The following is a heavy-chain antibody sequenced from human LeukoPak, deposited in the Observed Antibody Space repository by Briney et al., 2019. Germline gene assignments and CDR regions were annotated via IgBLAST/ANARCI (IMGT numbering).Heavy chain of an antibody. Sequence: GGSLRLSCAASGFTFSSYSMNWVRQAPGKELEWVSSISGSGAQYAASVQGRFTISRDNSKNTLYLQMNSLRAEDTAVYYCAKDPNGDYIGAFDIWGQGTMVTVSS. J-gene: IGHJ3*02. CDR3: AKDPNGDYIGAFDI. CDR2: ISGSGA. CDR1: GFTFSSYS. V-gene: IGHV3-23*01. D-gene: IGHD4-17*01.